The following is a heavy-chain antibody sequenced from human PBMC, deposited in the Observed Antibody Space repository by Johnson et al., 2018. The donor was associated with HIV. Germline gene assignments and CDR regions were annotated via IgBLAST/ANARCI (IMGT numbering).Heavy chain of an antibody. V-gene: IGHV3-43*02. Sequence: VQLVESGGGVVRPGGSLRLSCAASGFTFDDYGMSWVRQAPGKGLEWVSLIRWDGAVTHYVDSVKGRFPISRDNSRNSLYLQMKSLRTEDTALYYCARAEIYEGRIGDFAFDVWGRGTMVTVSS. CDR3: ARAEIYEGRIGDFAFDV. CDR2: IRWDGAVT. D-gene: IGHD3-10*01. CDR1: GFTFDDYG. J-gene: IGHJ3*01.